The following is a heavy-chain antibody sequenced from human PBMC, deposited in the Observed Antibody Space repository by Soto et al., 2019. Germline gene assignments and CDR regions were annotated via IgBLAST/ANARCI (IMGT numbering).Heavy chain of an antibody. V-gene: IGHV1-46*01. Sequence: ASVKACCKASGYTFTRYYMHWVRQAPGQGLEWMGIINPSGGSTSYAQKFQGRVTMTRDTSTSTVYMELSSLRSEDTAVYYCARSYYYDSSGYYLHAFDIWGQGTMVTVSS. CDR3: ARSYYYDSSGYYLHAFDI. CDR2: INPSGGST. J-gene: IGHJ3*02. CDR1: GYTFTRYY. D-gene: IGHD3-22*01.